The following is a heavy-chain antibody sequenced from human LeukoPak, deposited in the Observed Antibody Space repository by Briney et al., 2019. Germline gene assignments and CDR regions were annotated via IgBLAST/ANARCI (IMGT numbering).Heavy chain of an antibody. J-gene: IGHJ4*02. D-gene: IGHD5-24*01. V-gene: IGHV3-7*01. CDR1: GFTFSSAW. CDR2: INGDGSER. CDR3: TRDFGWQQFDY. Sequence: PGGSLRLSCAASGFTFSSAWMTWVRQAPGKGPEWVANINGDGSERYYVASVKGRFTISRDNAKSSLYLQMNSLRAEDTAVYYCTRDFGWQQFDYWGQGTLVTVSS.